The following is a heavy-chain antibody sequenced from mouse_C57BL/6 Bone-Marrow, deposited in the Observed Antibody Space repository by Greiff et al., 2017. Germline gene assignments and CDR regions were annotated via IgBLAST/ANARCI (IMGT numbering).Heavy chain of an antibody. CDR3: ARHDYYGSSFYYAMDY. Sequence: DVQLQESGGDLVKPGGSLKLSCAASGFTFSSYGMSWVRQTPDKRLEWVATISSGGSYTYYPDSVKGRFTISRDNAKNTLYLQMSSLKSEDTAMYYCARHDYYGSSFYYAMDYWGQGTSVTVSS. CDR1: GFTFSSYG. D-gene: IGHD1-1*01. CDR2: ISSGGSYT. V-gene: IGHV5-6*01. J-gene: IGHJ4*01.